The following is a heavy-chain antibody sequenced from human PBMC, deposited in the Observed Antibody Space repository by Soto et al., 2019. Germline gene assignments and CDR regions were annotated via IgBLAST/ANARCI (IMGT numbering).Heavy chain of an antibody. Sequence: SETLSLTCTVSGGSISSYYWSWIRQPAGKGLEWIGRISTSGSPNYSPSLRSRVTMSVDTSKNQFSLKLSSVTAADTAVYFCAREKNLAARLIDYWGQGILVNVS. J-gene: IGHJ4*02. D-gene: IGHD6-6*01. CDR1: GGSISSYY. CDR3: AREKNLAARLIDY. CDR2: ISTSGSP. V-gene: IGHV4-4*07.